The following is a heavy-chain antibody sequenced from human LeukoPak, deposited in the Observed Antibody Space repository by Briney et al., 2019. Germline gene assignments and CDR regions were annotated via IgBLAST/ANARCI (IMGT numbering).Heavy chain of an antibody. Sequence: ASVKVSCKVSGYTLTELSMHWVRQAPGKGLEWMGGFDPEDGETIYAQKFQGRVTITRNTSISTAYMELSSLRSEDTAVYYCARGQLGNWFDPWGQGTLVTVSS. J-gene: IGHJ5*02. CDR3: ARGQLGNWFDP. V-gene: IGHV1-24*01. D-gene: IGHD7-27*01. CDR2: FDPEDGET. CDR1: GYTLTELS.